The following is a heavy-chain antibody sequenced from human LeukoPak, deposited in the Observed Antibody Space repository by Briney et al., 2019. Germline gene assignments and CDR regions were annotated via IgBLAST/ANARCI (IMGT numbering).Heavy chain of an antibody. Sequence: ASVKVSCKASGYTFTSYGISWVRQAPGQGLEWMGWISAYNGNTNYAQKLQGRVTMTTDTSTSTAYMELRSLRSDDTAVYYCARGPPELRYFDWLLFSWFDPWGQGTLVTVSS. J-gene: IGHJ5*02. V-gene: IGHV1-18*01. CDR1: GYTFTSYG. CDR3: ARGPPELRYFDWLLFSWFDP. CDR2: ISAYNGNT. D-gene: IGHD3-9*01.